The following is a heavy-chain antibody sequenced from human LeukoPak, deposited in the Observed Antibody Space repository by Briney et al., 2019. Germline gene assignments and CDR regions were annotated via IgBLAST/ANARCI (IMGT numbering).Heavy chain of an antibody. CDR1: GYTFTGYY. CDR2: INPNSGGT. J-gene: IGHJ4*02. Sequence: ASVKVSCKAPGYTFTGYYMHWARQAPGQGLEWMGWINPNSGGTNYAQKFQGRVTMTRDTSISTAYMELSRLRSDDTAVYYCARYSGSYQGSFDYWGQGTLVTVSS. D-gene: IGHD1-26*01. CDR3: ARYSGSYQGSFDY. V-gene: IGHV1-2*02.